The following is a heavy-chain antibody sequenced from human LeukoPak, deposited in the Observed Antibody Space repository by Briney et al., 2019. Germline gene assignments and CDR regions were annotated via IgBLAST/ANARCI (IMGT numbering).Heavy chain of an antibody. D-gene: IGHD3-10*01. V-gene: IGHV1-2*06. J-gene: IGHJ4*02. CDR2: INPNSGGT. CDR3: ARDHYGYSSGSGFDC. CDR1: GYTFTGYY. Sequence: ASVRVSYKASGYTFTGYYMHWVRQAPGQGLEWMGRINPNSGGTNYAQRFQGRVTMTRDTSISTAYMELSRLRSDDTTVYYCARDHYGYSSGSGFDCWGQGILVTVSS.